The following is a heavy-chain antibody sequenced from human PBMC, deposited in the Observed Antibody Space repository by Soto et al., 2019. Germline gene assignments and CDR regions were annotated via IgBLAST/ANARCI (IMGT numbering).Heavy chain of an antibody. J-gene: IGHJ6*02. D-gene: IGHD2-15*01. CDR2: ISGSDGST. V-gene: IGHV3-23*01. CDR3: VGNYYYYHGMDV. CDR1: GFTFSSYA. Sequence: PGGSLRLSCAASGFTFSSYAMNWVRQAPGKGLEWVSGISGSDGSTYYADSVKGRFTISRDNSKKTLYLQMNSLRAEDTAVYYCVGNYYYYHGMDVWGQGTTVTVSS.